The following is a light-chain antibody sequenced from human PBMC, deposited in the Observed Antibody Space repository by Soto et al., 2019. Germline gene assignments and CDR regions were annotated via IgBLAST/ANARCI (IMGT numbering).Light chain of an antibody. CDR2: DAS. V-gene: IGKV1-33*01. Sequence: DIQMTQSPSSLSASVGDRVTITCQASQDISNYLNWCQQKPGKAPKLLIYDASNLETGVPSRFSGSGSGTDFTFTICSLQPEDIATYYCQQYDNLPPFTFGPGTKVDIK. CDR3: QQYDNLPPFT. CDR1: QDISNY. J-gene: IGKJ3*01.